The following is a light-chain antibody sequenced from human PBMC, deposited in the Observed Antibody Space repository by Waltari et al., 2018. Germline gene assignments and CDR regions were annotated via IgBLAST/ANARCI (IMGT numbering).Light chain of an antibody. V-gene: IGKV1-5*03. CDR2: KAS. Sequence: DIQMTQSPSTLSASVVDRVTITCRASQSITNWLAWYQQKPGNAPNLLIYKASNLESGVPSRFSGSVSGTEFTLAISSLQPDDFATYYCQQYDNYWTFGQGTKVEIK. CDR3: QQYDNYWT. J-gene: IGKJ1*01. CDR1: QSITNW.